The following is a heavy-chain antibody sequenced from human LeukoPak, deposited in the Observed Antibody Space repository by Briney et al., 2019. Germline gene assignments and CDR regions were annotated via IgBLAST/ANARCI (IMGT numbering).Heavy chain of an antibody. J-gene: IGHJ5*02. CDR3: AREIAVAGTRWFDP. D-gene: IGHD6-19*01. V-gene: IGHV4-59*01. CDR1: GSSISSYY. CDR2: IYYSGST. Sequence: KPSETLSLTCTVSGSSISSYYWSWIRQPPGKGLEWIGYIYYSGSTNYNPSLKSRVTISVDTSKNQFSLKLSSVTAADTAVYYCAREIAVAGTRWFDPWGQGTLVTVSS.